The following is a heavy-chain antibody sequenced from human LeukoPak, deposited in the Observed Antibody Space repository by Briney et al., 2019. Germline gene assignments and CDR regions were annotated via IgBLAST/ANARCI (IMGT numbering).Heavy chain of an antibody. CDR3: ARDSRGGNSYYFDS. J-gene: IGHJ4*02. CDR2: RHHSGST. D-gene: IGHD4-23*01. Sequence: SETLSLTCTVSGYSISSGYYWGWIRPPPGKGLEWFGSRHHSGSTYYNPSLKSRVTISLDTSKNQFSLILNSVSAADTAVYYCARDSRGGNSYYFDSWGQGTLVTVSS. CDR1: GYSISSGYY. V-gene: IGHV4-38-2*02.